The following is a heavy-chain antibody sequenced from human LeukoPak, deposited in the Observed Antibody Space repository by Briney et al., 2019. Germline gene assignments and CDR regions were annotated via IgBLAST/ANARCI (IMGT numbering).Heavy chain of an antibody. D-gene: IGHD1-26*01. CDR1: GFTFSSYS. CDR3: ARERVGVEDY. J-gene: IGHJ4*02. V-gene: IGHV3-21*01. Sequence: GGSLRLSCAASGFTFSSYSMNWVRQAPGKGLEWVSSISSSSSYIYCADSVKGRFTISRDNAKNSLYLQMNSLRAEDTAVYYCARERVGVEDYWGQGTLVTVSS. CDR2: ISSSSSYI.